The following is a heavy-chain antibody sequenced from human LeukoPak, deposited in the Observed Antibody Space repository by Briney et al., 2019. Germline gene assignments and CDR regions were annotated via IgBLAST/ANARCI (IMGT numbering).Heavy chain of an antibody. V-gene: IGHV3-21*01. CDR1: GFTFSSYS. CDR2: ISSTSTYI. Sequence: GGSLRLSCAASGFTFSSYSMNWVRQAPGKGLEWVSSISSTSTYIYYADSVKGRFTISRDNAKNSLYLQMNSLRAEDTAVYYCAREPNSPFDYWGQGTLVTVSS. J-gene: IGHJ4*02. CDR3: AREPNSPFDY.